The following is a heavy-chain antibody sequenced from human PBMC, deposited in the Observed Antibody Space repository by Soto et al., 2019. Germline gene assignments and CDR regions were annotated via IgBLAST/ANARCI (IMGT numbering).Heavy chain of an antibody. V-gene: IGHV3-23*01. D-gene: IGHD6-19*01. CDR1: EXMVSNYS. CDR3: AKAEKSSAVAGYFDS. CDR2: IIGSGGIT. J-gene: IGHJ4*02. Sequence: GSLRLSCAASEXMVSNYSMNWVRQAPGKGLEWVSAIIGSGGITYSEDSVKCRFTISRDNSNNTLYLQMNRLRAEDTAVHYCAKAEKSSAVAGYFDSWGQGTLLTVS.